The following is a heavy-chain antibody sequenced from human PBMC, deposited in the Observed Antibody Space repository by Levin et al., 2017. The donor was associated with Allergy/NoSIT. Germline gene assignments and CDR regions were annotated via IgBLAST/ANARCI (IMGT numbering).Heavy chain of an antibody. CDR1: GFTFSSYA. J-gene: IGHJ3*02. CDR2: ISGSGGST. Sequence: GGSLRLSCAASGFTFSSYAMSWVRQAPGKGLEWVSAISGSGGSTYYADSVKGRFTISRDNSKNTLYLQMNSLRAEDTAVYYCAKEGGHCSGGSCYLRDAFDIWGQGTMVTVSS. D-gene: IGHD2-15*01. CDR3: AKEGGHCSGGSCYLRDAFDI. V-gene: IGHV3-23*01.